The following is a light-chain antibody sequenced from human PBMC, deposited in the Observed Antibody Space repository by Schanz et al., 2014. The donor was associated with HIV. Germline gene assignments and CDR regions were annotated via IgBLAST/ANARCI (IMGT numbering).Light chain of an antibody. J-gene: IGKJ1*01. CDR3: QQYDIISWT. V-gene: IGKV3-15*01. CDR2: GAS. Sequence: EIVLTQSPGTLSLSPGERATLSCRASQSLSGTYLAWYQQKPGQAPRLLIYGASTRATGIPARFSGSGSGTEFTLTISSLQSEDFATYYCQQYDIISWTFGLGTKVEIK. CDR1: QSLSGTY.